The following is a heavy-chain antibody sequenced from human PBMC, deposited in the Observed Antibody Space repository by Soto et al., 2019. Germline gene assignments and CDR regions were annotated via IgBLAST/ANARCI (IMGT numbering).Heavy chain of an antibody. CDR2: IIPVLRTA. Sequence: QVQLVQSGAEVKKPGSSVKVSCKASGGTFNSYYMSWVRQAPGQGLEWMGGIIPVLRTANYAQKFQGRVTITADESTSTADMEVSSLRFDDTAVYYCASLVTAAGTIGAYDIWGQGTMVTVSS. V-gene: IGHV1-69*01. CDR3: ASLVTAAGTIGAYDI. J-gene: IGHJ3*02. CDR1: GGTFNSYY. D-gene: IGHD6-13*01.